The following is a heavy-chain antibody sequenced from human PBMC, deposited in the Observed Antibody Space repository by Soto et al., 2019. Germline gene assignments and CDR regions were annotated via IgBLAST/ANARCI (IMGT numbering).Heavy chain of an antibody. D-gene: IGHD2-15*01. CDR3: ARLHFGYCSGGSCYPGYIDY. V-gene: IGHV5-51*01. CDR1: GYSFTSYW. Sequence: PGESLKISCKGSGYSFTSYWIGWVRQMPGKGLEWMGIIYPGDSDTRYSPSFQGQVTISADKSISTAYLQWSSLKASDTAMYYCARLHFGYCSGGSCYPGYIDYWGQGTLVTVST. J-gene: IGHJ4*02. CDR2: IYPGDSDT.